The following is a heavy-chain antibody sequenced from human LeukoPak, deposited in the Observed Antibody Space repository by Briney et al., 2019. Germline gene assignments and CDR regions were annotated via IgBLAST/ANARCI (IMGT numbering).Heavy chain of an antibody. D-gene: IGHD6-13*01. Sequence: GGSLRLSCAASGFTFSSYAMSWVRQAPGKGLEWVSAISGSGGSTYYADSVKGRFTISRDNSKNTLYLQMNSLRAEDTAVYYCASGLKGSSWPGNYYYGMDVWGQGTTVTVSS. CDR2: ISGSGGST. CDR3: ASGLKGSSWPGNYYYGMDV. V-gene: IGHV3-23*01. J-gene: IGHJ6*02. CDR1: GFTFSSYA.